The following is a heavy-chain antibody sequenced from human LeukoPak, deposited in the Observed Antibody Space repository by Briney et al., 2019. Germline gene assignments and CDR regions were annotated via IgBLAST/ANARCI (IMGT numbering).Heavy chain of an antibody. CDR3: ARRVVAAPFDP. D-gene: IGHD2-15*01. CDR1: GGSISSYY. V-gene: IGHV4-59*12. CDR2: IYYSGST. Sequence: SETLSLTCTVSGGSISSYYWSWIRQPPGKGLEWIGYIYYSGSTNYNPSLKSRVTISVDKSKNQFSLKLSSVTAADTAVYYCARRVVAAPFDPWGQGTLVTVSS. J-gene: IGHJ5*02.